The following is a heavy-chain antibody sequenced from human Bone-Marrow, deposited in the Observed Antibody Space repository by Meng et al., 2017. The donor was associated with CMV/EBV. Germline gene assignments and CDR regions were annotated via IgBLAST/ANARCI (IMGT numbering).Heavy chain of an antibody. V-gene: IGHV3-9*01. CDR3: AKDIAAAGSSPDY. D-gene: IGHD6-13*01. CDR2: ISWNSGSI. J-gene: IGHJ4*02. Sequence: GGSLRLSCAASGFTFDDYAMHWVRQAPGKGLEWVSGISWNSGSIGYADSVKGRFTISRDNAKNSLYLQMNSLSAEDTALYYCAKDIAAAGSSPDYWGQGTLVTVSS. CDR1: GFTFDDYA.